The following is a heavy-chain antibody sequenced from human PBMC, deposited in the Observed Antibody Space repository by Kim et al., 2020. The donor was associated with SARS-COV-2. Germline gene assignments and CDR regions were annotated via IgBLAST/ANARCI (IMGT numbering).Heavy chain of an antibody. Sequence: GGSLRLSCAASGLNLGEYAMHWVRQAPGKGLEWVSGLMYSGASGYADSVKGRFTISRDNAKSSLYLQMNSLRADDTALYYCGKDTSPGGLDVWGQGTTVTVSS. V-gene: IGHV3-9*01. D-gene: IGHD3-10*01. CDR1: GLNLGEYA. J-gene: IGHJ6*02. CDR3: GKDTSPGGLDV. CDR2: LMYSGAS.